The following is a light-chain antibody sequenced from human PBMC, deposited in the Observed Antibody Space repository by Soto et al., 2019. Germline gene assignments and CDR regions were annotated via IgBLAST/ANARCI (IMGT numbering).Light chain of an antibody. CDR1: QTVSSN. V-gene: IGKV3-15*01. CDR3: QHYVTWPLT. J-gene: IGKJ4*01. CDR2: DTS. Sequence: EIVLTQSPGTRSLSPGERATLSCRASQTVSSNYLAWYQQKPGQTPRLLIYDTSIRATGVPARFSGSRSGAEFTLTISSLQSEDFAVYYCQHYVTWPLTFGGGTKVDIK.